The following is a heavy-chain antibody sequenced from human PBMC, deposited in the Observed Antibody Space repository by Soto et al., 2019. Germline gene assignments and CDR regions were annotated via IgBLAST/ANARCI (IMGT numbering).Heavy chain of an antibody. CDR2: IYHSGST. CDR1: GYSISSGYY. J-gene: IGHJ6*02. CDR3: AGGRGMDV. V-gene: IGHV4-38-2*02. Sequence: SETLSLTCTVSGYSISSGYYWGWIRQPPGKGLEWIGSIYHSGSTYYNPSLKSRVTISVDTSKNQFSLKLSSVTAADTAVYYCAGGRGMDVWGQGTTVTVSS. D-gene: IGHD3-16*01.